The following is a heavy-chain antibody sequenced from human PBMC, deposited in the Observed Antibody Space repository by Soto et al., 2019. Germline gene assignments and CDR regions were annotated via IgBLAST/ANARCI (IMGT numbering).Heavy chain of an antibody. CDR3: ARKSGRDCHSGGGCFSLDV. J-gene: IGHJ4*02. CDR2: IVPLSDRT. CDR1: GETLNSNP. D-gene: IGHD2-15*01. Sequence: QVQLVQSGAEVKKTGSSLKVSCKVFGETLNSNPIGWVRQAPGQGLEWVGGIVPLSDRTNYAQELQGRVTVTADGSTSTVYMELSKLKSADTAVYYCARKSGRDCHSGGGCFSLDVWGQGSLITVSS. V-gene: IGHV1-69*01.